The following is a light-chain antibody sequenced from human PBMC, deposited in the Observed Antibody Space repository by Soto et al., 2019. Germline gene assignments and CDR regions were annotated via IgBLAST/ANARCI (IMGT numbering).Light chain of an antibody. CDR1: QGISNY. CDR2: AAS. V-gene: IGKV1-27*01. J-gene: IGKJ1*01. CDR3: QKYNSAPQT. Sequence: DIQMTQSPSSLSASVGDRVTNTCRASQGISNYLAWYQQKPGKVPKLLIYAASTLQSGVPSRFSGSGSGTDFTLTIISLQPEDVATYYCQKYNSAPQTFGQGTKVEIK.